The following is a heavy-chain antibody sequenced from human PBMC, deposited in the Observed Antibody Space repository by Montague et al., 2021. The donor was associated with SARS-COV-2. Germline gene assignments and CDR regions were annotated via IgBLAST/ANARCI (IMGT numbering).Heavy chain of an antibody. D-gene: IGHD3-10*01. CDR1: GGSITRNYY. J-gene: IGHJ3*02. Sequence: SETLSLTCTVSGGSITRNYYWGWIRQPPGKGLEWVGNIYYSGTTFINKSLKSRVTISVDASKNQFSLNLTSVTAADTAVYYCARPLVRGVPKAFDIWGQGALVTVSS. V-gene: IGHV4-39*01. CDR3: ARPLVRGVPKAFDI. CDR2: IYYSGTT.